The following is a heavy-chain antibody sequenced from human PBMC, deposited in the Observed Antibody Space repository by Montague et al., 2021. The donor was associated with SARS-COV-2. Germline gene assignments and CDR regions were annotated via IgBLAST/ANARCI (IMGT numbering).Heavy chain of an antibody. J-gene: IGHJ4*02. D-gene: IGHD3-22*01. CDR3: ARATLPSAITTMLGPNDY. Sequence: SLRLSCAASGFTFITYRMNWVRQAPGKGLDFFSSISSSSSYIYSADSVKGRFTISRDNAKNSLYLQMNSLRAEDTAVYYCARATLPSAITTMLGPNDYWGQGTLVTVSS. V-gene: IGHV3-21*01. CDR1: GFTFITYR. CDR2: ISSSSSYI.